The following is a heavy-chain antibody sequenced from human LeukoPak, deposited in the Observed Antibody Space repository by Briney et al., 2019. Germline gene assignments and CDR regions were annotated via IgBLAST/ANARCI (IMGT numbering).Heavy chain of an antibody. J-gene: IGHJ4*02. V-gene: IGHV4-30-4*01. Sequence: PSETLSLTCTVSGGSISSGDYYWSWIRQPPGKGLEWIGYIYYSGSTYYNPSLKSRVTISVDTSKIQFSLKLSSVTAADTAVYYCARDWVRGAYRFDYWGQGTLVTVSS. CDR3: ARDWVRGAYRFDY. CDR2: IYYSGST. D-gene: IGHD3-10*01. CDR1: GGSISSGDYY.